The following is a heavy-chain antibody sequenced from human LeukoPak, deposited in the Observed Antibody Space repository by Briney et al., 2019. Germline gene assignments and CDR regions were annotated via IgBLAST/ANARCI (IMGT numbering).Heavy chain of an antibody. Sequence: GGSLRLSCAASGFTFSSYAMHWVRQAPGKGLEWVAVISYDGSNKYYADSVKGRFTISRDNSKNTPYLQMNSLRAEDTAVYWAVAGLYFDYWGQGTLVTVSS. CDR3: VAGLYFDY. CDR1: GFTFSSYA. CDR2: ISYDGSNK. D-gene: IGHD6-19*01. J-gene: IGHJ4*02. V-gene: IGHV3-30*04.